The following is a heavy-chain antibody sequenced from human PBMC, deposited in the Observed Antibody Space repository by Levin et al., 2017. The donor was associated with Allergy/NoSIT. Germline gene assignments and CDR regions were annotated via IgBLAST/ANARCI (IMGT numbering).Heavy chain of an antibody. CDR1: GGSVNSGSYY. J-gene: IGHJ6*02. D-gene: IGHD5-12*01. Sequence: PSETLSLTCTVSGGSVNSGSYYWSWIRQPPGKGLEWIGHIYYSGDTNYDPSLKNRVTITADTSSNQFSLKLSSVTAADTAVYYCAKIGGYDSLRELYYYGMDVWGQGTTVTVSS. CDR3: AKIGGYDSLRELYYYGMDV. CDR2: IYYSGDT. V-gene: IGHV4-61*01.